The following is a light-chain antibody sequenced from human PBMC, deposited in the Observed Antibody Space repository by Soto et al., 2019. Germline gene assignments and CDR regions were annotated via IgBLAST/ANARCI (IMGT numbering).Light chain of an antibody. V-gene: IGLV2-8*01. CDR3: SSYAGSNSFVV. CDR2: EVS. J-gene: IGLJ3*02. Sequence: QSVLTQPPSASGSPGQSVTISCTGTSSDVGGYNFVSWYQHHPGKAPKLMIYEVSKRPSGVPDRFSGSKSANTASLTVSGLQAEDEADYSCSSYAGSNSFVVFGGGTKLTVL. CDR1: SSDVGGYNF.